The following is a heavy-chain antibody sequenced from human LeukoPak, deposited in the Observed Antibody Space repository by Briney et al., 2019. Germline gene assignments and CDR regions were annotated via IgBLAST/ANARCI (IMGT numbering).Heavy chain of an antibody. CDR2: IRYDGSNK. CDR3: AKAIHSSSSGVVEY. J-gene: IGHJ4*02. V-gene: IGHV3-30*02. Sequence: GGSLRLSCAASGFTFSNYAMHWVRQAPGKGLEWVTFIRYDGSNKYYAESVKGRFTISRDNSKNTLYLQMNSLRAEDTAVYYCAKAIHSSSSGVVEYWGQGTLVTVSS. D-gene: IGHD6-6*01. CDR1: GFTFSNYA.